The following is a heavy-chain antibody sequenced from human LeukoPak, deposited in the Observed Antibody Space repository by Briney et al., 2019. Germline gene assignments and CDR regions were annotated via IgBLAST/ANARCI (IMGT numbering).Heavy chain of an antibody. J-gene: IGHJ4*02. V-gene: IGHV4-4*07. Sequence: SETLSLTCTVSGASITSHYWSWIRQPAGKGLEWIGRIYTRGTTDYNPSLKSRVIISVDTSKNQFSLQLSSVTAADTAIYYCARSRNLDYWGLGTLVTVSS. CDR1: GASITSHY. CDR3: ARSRNLDY. CDR2: IYTRGTT.